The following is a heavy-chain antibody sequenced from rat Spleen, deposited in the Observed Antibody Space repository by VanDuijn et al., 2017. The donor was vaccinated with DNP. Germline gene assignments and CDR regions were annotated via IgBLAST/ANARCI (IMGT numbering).Heavy chain of an antibody. V-gene: IGHV5-25*01. Sequence: EVQLVESGGGLVQPGRSLKLSCAASGFTFSNYDMAWVRQAPAKGLEWVASITNTGGSTYYPDSVKGRFTISRDNAKSTLYLQMDSLRSEDTATYYCASRPPPTRGPFDYWGQGVTVTVSS. D-gene: IGHD1-4*01. CDR1: GFTFSNYD. CDR3: ASRPPPTRGPFDY. J-gene: IGHJ2*01. CDR2: ITNTGGST.